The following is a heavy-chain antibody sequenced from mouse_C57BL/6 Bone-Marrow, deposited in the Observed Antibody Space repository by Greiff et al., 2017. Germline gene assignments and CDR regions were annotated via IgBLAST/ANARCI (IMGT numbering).Heavy chain of an antibody. CDR2: IYPGSGST. V-gene: IGHV1-55*01. Sequence: VQLQESGAELVKPGASVKMSCKASGYTFTSYWITWVKQRPGQGLEWIGDIYPGSGSTNYNEKFKSKATLTVDTSSSTAYMQLSSLTSEDSAVYYCAREGLRDWGQGTTLTVSA. D-gene: IGHD1-1*01. J-gene: IGHJ2*01. CDR3: AREGLRD. CDR1: GYTFTSYW.